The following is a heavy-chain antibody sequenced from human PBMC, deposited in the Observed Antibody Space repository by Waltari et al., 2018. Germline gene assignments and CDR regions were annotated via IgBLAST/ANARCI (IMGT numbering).Heavy chain of an antibody. V-gene: IGHV4-38-2*01. CDR2: IYHSGST. CDR1: GYSISSGYY. J-gene: IGHJ5*02. CDR3: ARGLAGYCSGGSCYSPLDWFDP. D-gene: IGHD2-15*01. Sequence: QVQLQESGPGLVKPSETLSLTCAVSGYSISSGYYWGCIRQPPGKGLEWLGSIYHSGSTYYNPSLKSRVTISVDTSKNQFSLKLSSVTAADTAVYYCARGLAGYCSGGSCYSPLDWFDPWGQGTLVTVSS.